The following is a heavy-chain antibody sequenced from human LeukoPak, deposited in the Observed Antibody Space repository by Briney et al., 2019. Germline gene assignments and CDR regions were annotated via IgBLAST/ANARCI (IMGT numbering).Heavy chain of an antibody. D-gene: IGHD3-22*01. V-gene: IGHV4-39*01. CDR1: GGSISSSSYY. Sequence: PSETLSLTCTVSGGSISSSSYYWGWIRQPPGKGLEWIGSIYYSGSTYYNPPLKSRVTISVDTSKNQFSLKLSSVTAADTAVYYCARQVRLDYDSSPGLDYFDYWGQGTLVTVSS. J-gene: IGHJ4*02. CDR3: ARQVRLDYDSSPGLDYFDY. CDR2: IYYSGST.